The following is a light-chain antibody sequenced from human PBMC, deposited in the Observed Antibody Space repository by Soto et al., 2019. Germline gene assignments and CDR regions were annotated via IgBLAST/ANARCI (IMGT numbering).Light chain of an antibody. CDR2: DAS. CDR3: QPFNSYPA. V-gene: IGKV1-13*02. J-gene: IGKJ4*01. Sequence: AIQLTQSPSSLSASVGDRVTITCRASQGISSALAWYQQKPGKAPKLLIYDASSLRSGVPSMFSGGGSGTDFTVTISRRELEDFATYHLQPFNSYPAFGGGTKGE. CDR1: QGISSA.